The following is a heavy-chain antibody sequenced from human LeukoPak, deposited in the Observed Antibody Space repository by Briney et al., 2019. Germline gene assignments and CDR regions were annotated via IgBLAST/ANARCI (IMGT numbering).Heavy chain of an antibody. CDR1: GGSISSSSYY. D-gene: IGHD1-26*01. Sequence: PSQTLFLTCTVSGGSISSSSYYWGWIRQPPGKGLEWIGSIYYSGSTYYNPSLKSRVTISVDTSKNQFSLKLSSVTAADTAVYYCARPVGASIDYWGQGTLVTVSS. CDR2: IYYSGST. CDR3: ARPVGASIDY. V-gene: IGHV4-39*01. J-gene: IGHJ4*02.